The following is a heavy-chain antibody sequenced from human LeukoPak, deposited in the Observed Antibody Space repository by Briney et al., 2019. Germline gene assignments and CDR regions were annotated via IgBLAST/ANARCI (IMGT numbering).Heavy chain of an antibody. Sequence: SETLSLTCAVYGGSFSGYYWSWIRQPPGKGLEWIGEINHSGSTNYNPSLNSRVTISVDTSKNQFSLKLSSVTAADTAVYYCARLGVRVVPAAVFDYWGQGTLVTVSS. CDR2: INHSGST. CDR1: GGSFSGYY. V-gene: IGHV4-34*01. J-gene: IGHJ4*02. CDR3: ARLGVRVVPAAVFDY. D-gene: IGHD2-2*01.